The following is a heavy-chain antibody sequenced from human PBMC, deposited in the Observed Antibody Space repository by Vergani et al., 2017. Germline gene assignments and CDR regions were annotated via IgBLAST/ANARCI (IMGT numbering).Heavy chain of an antibody. CDR1: GASVSSSVSSSGYS. V-gene: IGHV4-30-2*01. J-gene: IGHJ4*02. CDR2: IYHSGST. Sequence: QVRLQESGPGLVKPSETLSLTCTVSGASVSSSVSSSGYSWSWIRQPPGKGLEWIGYIYHSGSTYYNPSLKSRVTISVDRSKNQFSLKRSSVTAADTAVYYCARSWGYCSSTSCYKYYFDYWGQGTLVTVSS. D-gene: IGHD2-2*02. CDR3: ARSWGYCSSTSCYKYYFDY.